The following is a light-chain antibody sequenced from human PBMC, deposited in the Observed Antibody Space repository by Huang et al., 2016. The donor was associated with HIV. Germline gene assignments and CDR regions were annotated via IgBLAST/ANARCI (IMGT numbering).Light chain of an antibody. V-gene: IGKV1-5*03. Sequence: EIQMPQSPSTLSASIGDRVTINCRASKTITWCLNCYQQKPGKAPKVLFYMADSLESCVHTMLIGSGSGTEFTLTISSLQSDDFATYYCQQYNAYPWTFGQGTKVEI. J-gene: IGKJ1*01. CDR2: MAD. CDR3: QQYNAYPWT. CDR1: KTITWC.